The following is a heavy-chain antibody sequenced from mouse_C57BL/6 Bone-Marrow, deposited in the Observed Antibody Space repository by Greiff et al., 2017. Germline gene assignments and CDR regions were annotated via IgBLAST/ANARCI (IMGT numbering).Heavy chain of an antibody. J-gene: IGHJ1*03. CDR2: IWSGGST. CDR3: ARTHYYGSSYWYFDV. V-gene: IGHV2-2*01. CDR1: GFSLTSYG. Sequence: VQGVESGPGLVQPSQSLSITCTVSGFSLTSYGVHWVRQSPGKGLEWLGVIWSGGSTDYNAAFISRLSISKDNSKSQVFFKMNSLQADDTAIYYCARTHYYGSSYWYFDVWGTGTTVTVSS. D-gene: IGHD1-1*01.